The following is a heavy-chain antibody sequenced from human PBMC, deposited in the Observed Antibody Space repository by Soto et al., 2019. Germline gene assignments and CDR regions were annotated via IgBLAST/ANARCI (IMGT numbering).Heavy chain of an antibody. Sequence: ASVKVSCKASGYTFTSYAMHWVRQAPGQRLEWMGWINAGNGNTKYSQKFQGRVTITRDTSASTAYMELSSLRSEDTAVYYCARVKGNYYDSSGYYYGYWGQGTLVTVSS. CDR3: ARVKGNYYDSSGYYYGY. CDR1: GYTFTSYA. CDR2: INAGNGNT. D-gene: IGHD3-22*01. V-gene: IGHV1-3*01. J-gene: IGHJ4*02.